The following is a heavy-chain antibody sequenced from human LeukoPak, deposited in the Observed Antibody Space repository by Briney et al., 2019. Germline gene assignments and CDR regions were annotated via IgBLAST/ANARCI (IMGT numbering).Heavy chain of an antibody. J-gene: IGHJ4*02. CDR3: ARGQWELPYFDY. Sequence: GGSLRLSCAASGFTFSSFSLNWVRQAPGKGLEWVSYISSRSSTISYADSVKGRFTISRDNARNSLYLQMNSLRAEDTAVYYCARGQWELPYFDYWGQGTLVTASS. CDR2: ISSRSSTI. CDR1: GFTFSSFS. D-gene: IGHD1-26*01. V-gene: IGHV3-48*01.